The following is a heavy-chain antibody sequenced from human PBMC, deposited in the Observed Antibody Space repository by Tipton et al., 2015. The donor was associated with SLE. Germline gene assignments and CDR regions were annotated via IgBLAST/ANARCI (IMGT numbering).Heavy chain of an antibody. Sequence: TLSLTCTVSGGSISSGSYYWTWIRQPAGKGLEWIERIYTSGSTNYNPSLKSRVTISVDTSKNQFSLKLSSVTAADTAVYYCARQNQQLVLEDYWGQGTLVTVSS. CDR1: GGSISSGSYY. J-gene: IGHJ4*02. CDR2: IYTSGST. D-gene: IGHD6-13*01. V-gene: IGHV4-61*02. CDR3: ARQNQQLVLEDY.